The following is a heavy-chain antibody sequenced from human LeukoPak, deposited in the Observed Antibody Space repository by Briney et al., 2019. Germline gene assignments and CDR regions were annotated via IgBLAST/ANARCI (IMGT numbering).Heavy chain of an antibody. V-gene: IGHV4-34*01. Sequence: SETLSLTCAVYGGSFSGYYWSWIRQPPGKGLEWIGEINHSGSTNYNPSLKSRVTISVDTSKNQFSLKLSSVTAADTAVYYCARDMQSWFGELLYWGQGTLVTVSS. D-gene: IGHD3-10*01. J-gene: IGHJ4*02. CDR3: ARDMQSWFGELLY. CDR1: GGSFSGYY. CDR2: INHSGST.